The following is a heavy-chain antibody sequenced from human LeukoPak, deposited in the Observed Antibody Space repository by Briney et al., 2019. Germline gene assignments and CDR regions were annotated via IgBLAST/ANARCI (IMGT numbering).Heavy chain of an antibody. D-gene: IGHD3-3*01. V-gene: IGHV3-48*01. CDR1: GLIFSTYA. CDR2: IRGSSSGSTSIP. CDR3: ARDFWSGYYTED. J-gene: IGHJ4*02. Sequence: QAGGSLRLSCAFSGLIFSTYAMNWVRQAPGKGLEWLSLIRGSSSGSTSIPQYADSLKCRLTISRDRANNSLHLQMDNLSAEDTAVYYCARDFWSGYYTEDWGQGALVSVSS.